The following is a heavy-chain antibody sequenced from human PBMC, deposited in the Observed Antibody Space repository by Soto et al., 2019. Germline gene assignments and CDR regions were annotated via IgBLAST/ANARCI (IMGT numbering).Heavy chain of an antibody. CDR1: GFTFSNYG. Sequence: GWSLRLSCAASGFTFSNYGMHLVRQTPGKGLEWVALILYDGSNKYYADSVKGRFTISRDNSKNTLYLQVSSLRAEDTAVYYCAKSRDAYNFYFYYGMDVWGQGTTVTVSS. CDR2: ILYDGSNK. D-gene: IGHD2-2*01. CDR3: AKSRDAYNFYFYYGMDV. V-gene: IGHV3-30*18. J-gene: IGHJ6*02.